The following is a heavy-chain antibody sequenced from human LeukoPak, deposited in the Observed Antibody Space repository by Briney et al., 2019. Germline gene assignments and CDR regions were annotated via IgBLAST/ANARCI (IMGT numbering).Heavy chain of an antibody. CDR3: ARGPTSTRSGVAFDI. V-gene: IGHV4-30-2*01. CDR2: INHSGST. D-gene: IGHD2/OR15-2a*01. J-gene: IGHJ3*02. Sequence: PSQTLSLTCAVSGGSISSGGYSWSWIRQPPGTGLEWIGYINHSGSTNYNPSLKSRVTISVDTSKNQFSLKLSSVTAADTAVYYCARGPTSTRSGVAFDIWGQGTMVTVSS. CDR1: GGSISSGGYS.